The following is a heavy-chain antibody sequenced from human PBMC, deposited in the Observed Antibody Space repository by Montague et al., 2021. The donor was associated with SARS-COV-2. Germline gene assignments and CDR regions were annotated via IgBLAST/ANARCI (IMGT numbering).Heavy chain of an antibody. CDR2: ISRSSRTI. J-gene: IGHJ1*01. CDR1: GFTFGSYS. D-gene: IGHD4-17*01. Sequence: SLRLSCAASGFTFGSYSMNWVRQAPGKGLEWVSYISRSSRTIHYADSVKGRITISRDNAKNSLYLQMNSLRAEDTAVYYCADYGDTEPFQHWGQGTLVTVSS. CDR3: ADYGDTEPFQH. V-gene: IGHV3-48*04.